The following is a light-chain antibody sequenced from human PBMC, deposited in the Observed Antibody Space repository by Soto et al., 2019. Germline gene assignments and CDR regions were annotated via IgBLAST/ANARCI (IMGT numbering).Light chain of an antibody. CDR3: QAWDSSSVV. CDR2: QDS. J-gene: IGLJ2*01. V-gene: IGLV3-1*01. CDR1: KLGDKY. Sequence: SYELTQPPSVSVSPGQTASITCSGDKLGDKYACWYQQKPGQSPVLVIYQDSKRPSGIPERFSGSNSGNTATLTISGTQAMDVADYYCQAWDSSSVVFGGGTKLTVL.